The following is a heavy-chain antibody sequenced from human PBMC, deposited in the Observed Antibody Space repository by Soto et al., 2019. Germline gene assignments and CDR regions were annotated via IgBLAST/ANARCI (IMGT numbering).Heavy chain of an antibody. Sequence: EVQLVESGGDLVKPGGSLILSCAASGFTFNNAWMNWVRQGPGKGLEWVGRIKSNADGGTIDYAAPVKDRFIISRDDSKTSLYLQMNSLKTEDTAVYYCTTDLLYYDFRSGDQGARRIDYWGQGTLVTVSS. CDR2: IKSNADGGTI. CDR3: TTDLLYYDFRSGDQGARRIDY. V-gene: IGHV3-15*07. J-gene: IGHJ4*02. CDR1: GFTFNNAW. D-gene: IGHD3-3*01.